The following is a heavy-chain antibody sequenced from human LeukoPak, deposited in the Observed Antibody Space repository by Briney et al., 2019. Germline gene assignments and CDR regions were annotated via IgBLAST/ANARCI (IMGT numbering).Heavy chain of an antibody. CDR3: ARGSVQLWLRDTYYYMDV. Sequence: PGESPRLSCAASGFTFDDYAMNWVRHVPGRGLEWVSGINWNGRITEYADSVKDRFTISRQNTKNSLYLYMNNLGGEDTALYFCARGSVQLWLRDTYYYMDVWGKGTTVTVSS. J-gene: IGHJ6*03. D-gene: IGHD5-18*01. CDR2: INWNGRIT. CDR1: GFTFDDYA. V-gene: IGHV3-20*04.